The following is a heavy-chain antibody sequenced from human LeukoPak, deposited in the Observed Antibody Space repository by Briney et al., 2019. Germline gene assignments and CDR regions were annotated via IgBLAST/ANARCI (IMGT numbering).Heavy chain of an antibody. CDR3: ARGDSSGWGYYFDY. Sequence: SETLSLTCTVSGGSISSYYWSWIRQPPGKGLEWIGYIYYSGSTNYNPSLKSRVTISVDTSKNQFSLKLSSVTAADTAVYYCARGDSSGWGYYFDYWGQGTLVTVSS. J-gene: IGHJ4*02. CDR1: GGSISSYY. V-gene: IGHV4-59*01. CDR2: IYYSGST. D-gene: IGHD6-19*01.